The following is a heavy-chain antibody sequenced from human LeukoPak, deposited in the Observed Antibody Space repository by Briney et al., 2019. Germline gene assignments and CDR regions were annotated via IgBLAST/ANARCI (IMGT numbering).Heavy chain of an antibody. CDR1: GGSFSGYY. CDR3: ARHGGRTYYYDSSGYGPDY. D-gene: IGHD3-22*01. V-gene: IGHV4-34*01. Sequence: SETLSLTCAVYGGSFSGYYWSWIRQPPGKGLEWIGEINHSGSTNYNPSLKSRVTISVDTSKNQFSLKLSSVTAADTAVYYCARHGGRTYYYDSSGYGPDYWGQGTLVTVSS. J-gene: IGHJ4*02. CDR2: INHSGST.